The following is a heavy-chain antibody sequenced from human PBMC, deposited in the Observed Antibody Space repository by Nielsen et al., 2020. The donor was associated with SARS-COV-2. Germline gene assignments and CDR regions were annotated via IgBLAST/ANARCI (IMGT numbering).Heavy chain of an antibody. CDR1: GFSLSTSGMC. D-gene: IGHD3/OR15-3a*01. V-gene: IGHV2-70*11. CDR2: IDWDDDK. Sequence: SGSTLVKPTQTLTLTCTFSGFSLSTSGMCVSWIRQPPGKALEWFARIDWDDDKYYSTSLKTRLTISKDTSKNQVVLTMTNMDPVDTATYYCARGTGNYYYYGMDVWGQGTTVTVSS. J-gene: IGHJ6*02. CDR3: ARGTGNYYYYGMDV.